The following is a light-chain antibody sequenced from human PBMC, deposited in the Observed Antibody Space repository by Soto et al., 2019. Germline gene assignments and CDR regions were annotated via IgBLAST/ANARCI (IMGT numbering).Light chain of an antibody. CDR1: SSNIGAGYD. J-gene: IGLJ2*01. CDR3: QSYDSSLTVV. V-gene: IGLV1-40*01. Sequence: QAVVTQPPSVSGAPGQRVTISCTGSSSNIGAGYDVHWYQQFPGTTPKFLIYGNTNRPSGVPDRLSASKSGTSASLDITGLQAEDEAEYFCQSYDSSLTVVFGGGTKLTVL. CDR2: GNT.